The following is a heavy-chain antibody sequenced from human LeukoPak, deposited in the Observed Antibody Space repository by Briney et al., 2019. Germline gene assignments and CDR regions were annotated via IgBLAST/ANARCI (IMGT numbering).Heavy chain of an antibody. CDR2: ISGSGSYM. J-gene: IGHJ4*02. Sequence: GGSLRLSCAASGFTYSSYEMNWVRQAPGKGLEWVSYISGSGSYMYYADSLKGRFTISRDNAKNSLYLQINSLRAEDTAVYYCARSSGYGVADYWGQGTLVTVSS. D-gene: IGHD5-12*01. CDR3: ARSSGYGVADY. V-gene: IGHV3-21*05. CDR1: GFTYSSYE.